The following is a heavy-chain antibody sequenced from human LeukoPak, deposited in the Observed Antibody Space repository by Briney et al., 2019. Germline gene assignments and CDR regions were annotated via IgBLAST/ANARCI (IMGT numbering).Heavy chain of an antibody. CDR1: GFMFSSFA. D-gene: IGHD3-3*01. CDR2: ISDNAGST. J-gene: IGHJ4*02. Sequence: PGGSLRLSCAASGFMFSSFAMNWVRQAPGKGLEWVSGISDNAGSTYYADSLKGRFTISRDNRKSTLYLQMNSLRAEDTAMYYCAKGQGGWLVSYFDYWGQGTLVTVSS. V-gene: IGHV3-23*01. CDR3: AKGQGGWLVSYFDY.